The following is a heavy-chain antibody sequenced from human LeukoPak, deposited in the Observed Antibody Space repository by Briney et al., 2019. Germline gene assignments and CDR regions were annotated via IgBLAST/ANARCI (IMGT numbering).Heavy chain of an antibody. J-gene: IGHJ6*03. CDR1: GDTFTSYY. CDR3: ARETHDYSNYGLDYYYYYYMDV. CDR2: INPSGGST. D-gene: IGHD4-11*01. Sequence: ASVKVSCKASGDTFTSYYMHWVRQAPGQGGEWMGIINPSGGSTSYAQKFQGRVTMTRDTSTSTVYMELSSLRSEDTAVYYCARETHDYSNYGLDYYYYYYMDVWGKGTTVTVSS. V-gene: IGHV1-46*01.